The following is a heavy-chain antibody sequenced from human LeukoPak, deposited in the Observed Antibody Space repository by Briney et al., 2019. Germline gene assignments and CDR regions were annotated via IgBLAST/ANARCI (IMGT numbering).Heavy chain of an antibody. CDR3: ARDLRGLDIVVVPAAMTQRDY. CDR2: ISAYNGNT. Sequence: GASVKVSCKASGYTFTSYGISWVRQAPGQGLEWMGWISAYNGNTNYAQKLQGRVTMTTDTSTSTAYMELRSLRSDDTAVYYCARDLRGLDIVVVPAAMTQRDYWGQGTLVTVSS. D-gene: IGHD2-2*01. J-gene: IGHJ4*02. V-gene: IGHV1-18*01. CDR1: GYTFTSYG.